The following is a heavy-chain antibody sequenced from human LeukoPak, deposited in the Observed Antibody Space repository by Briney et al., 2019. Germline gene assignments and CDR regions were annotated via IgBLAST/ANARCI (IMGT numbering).Heavy chain of an antibody. D-gene: IGHD3-10*01. CDR3: AKSNGYGLIDI. CDR2: INHSGST. V-gene: IGHV4-34*01. J-gene: IGHJ3*02. CDR1: GGSFSGYS. Sequence: SETLSLTCAVSGGSFSGYSWSWIRQPPGKGLEWIGEINHSGSTNYNPSLKSRVTISVDTSKNQFSLKPNSVTAADTAVYYCAKSNGYGLIDIWGQGTMVTVSS.